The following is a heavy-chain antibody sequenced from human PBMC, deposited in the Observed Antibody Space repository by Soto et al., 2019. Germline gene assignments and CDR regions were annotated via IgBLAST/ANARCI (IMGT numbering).Heavy chain of an antibody. CDR1: GFTFSNSA. V-gene: IGHV3-23*01. Sequence: PGGSLRLSCATSGFTFSNSAMSWVRQAPGKGLEWVSFISFSGGNTYYADSVKGRFTISRDNAKNSLYLQMNSLRDDDTAVYYCARGSSNWAYYFDFWGQGTLVTVSS. CDR3: ARGSSNWAYYFDF. J-gene: IGHJ4*02. CDR2: ISFSGGNT. D-gene: IGHD6-13*01.